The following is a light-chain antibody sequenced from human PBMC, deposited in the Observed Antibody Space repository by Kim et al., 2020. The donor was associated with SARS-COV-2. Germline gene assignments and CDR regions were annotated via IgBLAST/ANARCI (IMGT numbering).Light chain of an antibody. CDR3: QQRSNRPRT. CDR1: QSVSSD. CDR2: DAS. J-gene: IGKJ4*01. Sequence: LSPGERATLSCRASQSVSSDVAWYQQKVGQAPRLLIYDASNRATGVPARFSGSGSGTVFTLTTSSLEPEDFAVYYCQQRSNRPRTFGGGTKVDIK. V-gene: IGKV3-11*01.